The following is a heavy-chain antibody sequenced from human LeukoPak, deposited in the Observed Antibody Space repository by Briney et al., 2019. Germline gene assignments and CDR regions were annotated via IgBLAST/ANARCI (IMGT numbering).Heavy chain of an antibody. CDR1: GYSISSGYY. V-gene: IGHV4-38-2*01. J-gene: IGHJ4*02. D-gene: IGHD3-22*01. Sequence: SETLSLTCAVSGYSISSGYYWGWIRQPPGKGLEWIGSIYHSGSTYYNPSLKSRVTISVDTSKNQLSLKLSSVTAADTAVYYCARYYYDSSGRFDYWGQGTLVTVSS. CDR2: IYHSGST. CDR3: ARYYYDSSGRFDY.